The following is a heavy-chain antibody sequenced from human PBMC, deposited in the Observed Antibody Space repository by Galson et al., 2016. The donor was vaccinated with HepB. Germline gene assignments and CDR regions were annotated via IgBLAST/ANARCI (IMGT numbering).Heavy chain of an antibody. V-gene: IGHV3-73*01. CDR3: TTGEAIVGAAYMRDAFDI. Sequence: SLRLSCAASGFTFSDSAMHWVRQASGKGLEWVGRIRSKANSYATAYGASVKGRFTISRDDSENTVYLQMNSPKAEDTAVYYCTTGEAIVGAAYMRDAFDIWGPGTMVTVSS. CDR2: IRSKANSYAT. CDR1: GFTFSDSA. D-gene: IGHD2-15*01. J-gene: IGHJ3*02.